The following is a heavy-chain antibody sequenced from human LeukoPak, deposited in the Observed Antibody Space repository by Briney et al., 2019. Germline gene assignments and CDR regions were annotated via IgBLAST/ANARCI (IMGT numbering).Heavy chain of an antibody. CDR1: GDTFTSNY. CDR2: INPSGGRT. Sequence: WASVKVSCKASGDTFTSNYMQWVRLAPGDGLEWMGVINPSGGRTSYAQKFQGRVTMTRDMSTSTVYMELSSLRSEDTAVYYCARDPKDDSSGYYYFDYWGQGTLVTVSS. CDR3: ARDPKDDSSGYYYFDY. J-gene: IGHJ4*02. D-gene: IGHD3-22*01. V-gene: IGHV1-46*01.